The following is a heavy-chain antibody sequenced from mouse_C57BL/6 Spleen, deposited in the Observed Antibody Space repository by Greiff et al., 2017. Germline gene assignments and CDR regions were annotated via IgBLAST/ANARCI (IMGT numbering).Heavy chain of an antibody. Sequence: QVQLQQSGAELVRPGASVTLSCKASGYTFTDYEMHWVKQTPVHGLEWIGAIDPETGGTAYNQKFKGKAILTADKSSSTAYMELRSLTSEDSAVYYCTRWVYRRCAYWGQGTLVTVSA. D-gene: IGHD2-14*01. CDR3: TRWVYRRCAY. V-gene: IGHV1-15*01. CDR1: GYTFTDYE. J-gene: IGHJ3*01. CDR2: IDPETGGT.